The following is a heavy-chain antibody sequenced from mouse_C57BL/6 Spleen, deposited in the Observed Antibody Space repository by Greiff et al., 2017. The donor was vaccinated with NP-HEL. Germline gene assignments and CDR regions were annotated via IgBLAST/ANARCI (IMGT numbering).Heavy chain of an antibody. CDR2: IDPENGDT. CDR1: GFNIQDDY. V-gene: IGHV14-4*01. J-gene: IGHJ2*01. CDR3: TTDYYGSSFDY. Sequence: VQLQQSGAELVRPGASVKLSCTASGFNIQDDYLHWVKQRPEQGLAWIGWIDPENGDTEYASKFQGKATITADTSSNTAYLQLSSLTSEDTAVYYCTTDYYGSSFDYWGQGTTLTVSS. D-gene: IGHD1-1*01.